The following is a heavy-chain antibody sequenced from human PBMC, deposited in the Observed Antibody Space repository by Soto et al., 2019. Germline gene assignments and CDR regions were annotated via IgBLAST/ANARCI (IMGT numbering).Heavy chain of an antibody. V-gene: IGHV4-30-4*01. CDR3: GSSSGHTFDY. J-gene: IGHJ4*02. D-gene: IGHD3-22*01. CDR2: IYYSGST. Sequence: QVQLQESGPGLVKPSQTLSLTCTVSGGSISSCDYYWSWIRQPPGKGLEWIGYIYYSGSTYYNPSLKLRVTISVDTTKNQFSLMLSAVSAADTAVHLSGSSSGHTFDYWGQGTLVTGSS. CDR1: GGSISSCDYY.